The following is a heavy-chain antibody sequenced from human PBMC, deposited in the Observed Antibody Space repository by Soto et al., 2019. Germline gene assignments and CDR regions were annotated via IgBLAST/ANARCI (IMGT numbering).Heavy chain of an antibody. D-gene: IGHD5-18*01. Sequence: QVQLVESGGGVVQPGRSLRLSCAASGFTFSSYAMHWVRQAPGKGLEWVAVISYDGSNKYYADSVKGRFTISRDNSKNTLYLQMNSLRAEDTAVYYCARRIQLRNFDYWGQGTLVTVSS. V-gene: IGHV3-30-3*01. CDR1: GFTFSSYA. J-gene: IGHJ4*02. CDR3: ARRIQLRNFDY. CDR2: ISYDGSNK.